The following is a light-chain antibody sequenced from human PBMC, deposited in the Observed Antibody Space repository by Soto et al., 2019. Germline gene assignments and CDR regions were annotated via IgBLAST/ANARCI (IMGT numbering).Light chain of an antibody. CDR2: EGS. J-gene: IGLJ3*02. CDR3: TSYTSDTTVV. V-gene: IGLV2-14*02. Sequence: QSALTQPASVSGSPGQSITISCTGTSSDVGSYTLVSWYQQHPGEAPKLIIYEGSKRPSGVSNRFSASKSANTASLTISGLQAEDEADYYCTSYTSDTTVVFGGGTKLTVL. CDR1: SSDVGSYTL.